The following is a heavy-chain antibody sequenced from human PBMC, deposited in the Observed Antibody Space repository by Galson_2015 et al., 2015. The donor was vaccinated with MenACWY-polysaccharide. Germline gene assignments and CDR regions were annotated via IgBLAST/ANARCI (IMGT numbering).Heavy chain of an antibody. CDR2: IYPGDSDT. CDR3: ARSGAQQNDYYGMDV. CDR1: GYSFTSYW. V-gene: IGHV5-51*03. Sequence: QSEAEVKKPGESLKISCKGSGYSFTSYWIGWVRQMPGKGLEWMGIIYPGDSDTRYSPSFQGQVTISADKSISTAYLQWSSLKASDTAMYYCARSGAQQNDYYGMDVWGQGTTVTVSS. D-gene: IGHD6-13*01. J-gene: IGHJ6*02.